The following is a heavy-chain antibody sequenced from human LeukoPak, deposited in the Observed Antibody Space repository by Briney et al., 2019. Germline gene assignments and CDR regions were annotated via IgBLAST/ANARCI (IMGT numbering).Heavy chain of an antibody. V-gene: IGHV1-8*01. CDR2: MNPNSGDT. D-gene: IGHD2/OR15-2a*01. Sequence: ASVKVSCKASGYTFTSYDINWVRQAPGQGLEWVGWMNPNSGDTGYTQKVQGRVNFTRNTSTSTAYMELWSLRLEDTAVYYCARVSSTYYYYMDVWGKGTTVTVSS. CDR3: ARVSSTYYYYMDV. CDR1: GYTFTSYD. J-gene: IGHJ6*03.